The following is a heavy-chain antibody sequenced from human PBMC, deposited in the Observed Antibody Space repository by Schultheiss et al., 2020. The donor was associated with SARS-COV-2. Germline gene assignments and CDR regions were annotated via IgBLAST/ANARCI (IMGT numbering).Heavy chain of an antibody. CDR2: ISYDGSNK. Sequence: GGPLRLSCAASGFTFSSYGMHWVRQAPGKGLEWVAVISYDGSNKYYADSVKGRFTISRDNSKNTLYLQMNSLRAEDTAVYYCATEPYGDFYFDYWGQGTLVTVSS. V-gene: IGHV3-30*03. D-gene: IGHD4-17*01. CDR1: GFTFSSYG. J-gene: IGHJ4*02. CDR3: ATEPYGDFYFDY.